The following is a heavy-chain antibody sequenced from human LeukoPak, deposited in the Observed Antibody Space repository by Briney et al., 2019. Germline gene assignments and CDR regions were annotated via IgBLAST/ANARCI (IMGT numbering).Heavy chain of an antibody. D-gene: IGHD3-3*01. CDR2: INAGNGNT. CDR3: ARVPNYDFWSGYLPKAVVDYWFDP. Sequence: GASVKVSCKASGYTFTSYAMHWVRQAPGQRLEWMGWINAGNGNTKYSQKFQGRVTITRDTSASTAYMELSSLRSEDTAVYCCARVPNYDFWSGYLPKAVVDYWFDPWGQGTLVTVSS. J-gene: IGHJ5*02. CDR1: GYTFTSYA. V-gene: IGHV1-3*01.